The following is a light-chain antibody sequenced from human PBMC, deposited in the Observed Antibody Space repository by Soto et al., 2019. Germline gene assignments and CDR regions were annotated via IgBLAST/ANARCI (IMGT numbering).Light chain of an antibody. CDR1: SSDVGGYNY. CDR3: SSFASSIPLV. V-gene: IGLV2-14*03. Sequence: QSVLTQPASVSGSPGQSITISCTGTSSDVGGYNYVSWYQQHPGKAPKLLICDVTNRPSGVSHRFSGSKSGNTASLTISGLQTEDEADYYCSSFASSIPLVFGGGTKLTVL. J-gene: IGLJ2*01. CDR2: DVT.